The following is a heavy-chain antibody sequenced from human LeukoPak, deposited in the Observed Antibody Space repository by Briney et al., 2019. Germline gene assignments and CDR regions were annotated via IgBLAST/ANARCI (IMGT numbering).Heavy chain of an antibody. CDR1: GGSINTDY. D-gene: IGHD1-26*01. V-gene: IGHV4-4*07. CDR3: ARETLVGTTNYFDN. CDR2: VYTSGDT. Sequence: SETLSLTCTVSGGSINTDYWSWIRQPAGRGLEWIGRVYTSGDTKYNASLQSRVTMSIDTSTKQFFLKLSSVTAADTAVYYCARETLVGTTNYFDNWGQGTLVTVSS. J-gene: IGHJ4*02.